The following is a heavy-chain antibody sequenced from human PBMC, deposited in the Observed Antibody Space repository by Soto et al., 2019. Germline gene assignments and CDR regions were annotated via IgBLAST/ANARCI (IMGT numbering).Heavy chain of an antibody. D-gene: IGHD2-2*01. J-gene: IGHJ5*02. Sequence: QVQLQQWGAGLLKPSETLSLTCAVYGGSFSGYYWSWIRQPPGKGLEWIGEINHSGSTNYNPSLKSRVTISVDTSKNQFSLKLSSVTAADTAVYYCARGGGYCSSTSCSYSWFDPWGQGTLVTVSS. V-gene: IGHV4-34*01. CDR2: INHSGST. CDR3: ARGGGYCSSTSCSYSWFDP. CDR1: GGSFSGYY.